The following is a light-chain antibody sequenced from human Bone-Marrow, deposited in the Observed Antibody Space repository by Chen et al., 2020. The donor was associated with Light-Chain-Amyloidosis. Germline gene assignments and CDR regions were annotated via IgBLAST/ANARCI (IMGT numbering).Light chain of an antibody. J-gene: IGLJ3*02. CDR2: DVN. CDR1: SSDIGGYNF. Sequence: QSALTQPASVSGSPGQSITISCTVTSSDIGGYNFVSWFQQHPGKGPKVIIYDVNNRPSGVANRFSGSKSGNTASLTISGLQAEDEADYYCSSHTSSDTWVFGGGTKLTVL. V-gene: IGLV2-14*01. CDR3: SSHTSSDTWV.